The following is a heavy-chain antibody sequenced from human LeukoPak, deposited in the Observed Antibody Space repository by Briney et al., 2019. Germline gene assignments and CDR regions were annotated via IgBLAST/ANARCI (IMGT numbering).Heavy chain of an antibody. CDR1: GFTFDDYA. CDR2: IKQDGSEK. Sequence: GGSLRLSCAASGFTFDDYAMHWVRQAPGKGLEWVANIKQDGSEKYYVDSVKGRFTISRDDAKNSLYLQMNSLRAEDTAVYYCARDRVILPNWYFDLWGRGTLVTVSS. J-gene: IGHJ2*01. D-gene: IGHD2/OR15-2a*01. V-gene: IGHV3-7*01. CDR3: ARDRVILPNWYFDL.